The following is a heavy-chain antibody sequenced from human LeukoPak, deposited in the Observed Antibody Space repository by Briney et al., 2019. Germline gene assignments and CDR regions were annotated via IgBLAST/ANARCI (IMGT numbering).Heavy chain of an antibody. CDR1: RFTFVNHA. CDR3: ASPQYIWGIDY. V-gene: IGHV3-23*01. Sequence: GGSLRLSCAASRFTFVNHAMSWVRQAPGKGLEWVSMISTSGDDTYYADSVKGRFTISRDNSKNTLYLQMSSLRAEDTAVYYCASPQYIWGIDYWGQGTLVTVSS. J-gene: IGHJ4*02. D-gene: IGHD3-16*01. CDR2: ISTSGDDT.